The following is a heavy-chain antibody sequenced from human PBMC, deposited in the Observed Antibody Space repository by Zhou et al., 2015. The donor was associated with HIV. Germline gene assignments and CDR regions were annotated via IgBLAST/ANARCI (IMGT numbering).Heavy chain of an antibody. CDR2: IIPAFGTE. D-gene: IGHD2-15*01. V-gene: IGHV1-69*12. CDR3: AWVDGYCTGGSCYADLDY. Sequence: QVQLVQSGAEVKVPGSSVRVSCRSAGASFGSYATNWVRQAPGQGLEWVGGIIPAFGTENYAQKFQGRVTITADYIELTSLKSDDTAVYYCAWVDGYCTGGSCYADLDYWGQGTLVTVSS. J-gene: IGHJ4*02. CDR1: GASFGSYA.